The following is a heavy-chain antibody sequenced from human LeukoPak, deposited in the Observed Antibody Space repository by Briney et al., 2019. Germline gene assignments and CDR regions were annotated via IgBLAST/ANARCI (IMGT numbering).Heavy chain of an antibody. D-gene: IGHD6-13*01. CDR1: GGSISSSSYY. Sequence: SETLSLTCTVSGGSISSSSYYWGWIRQPPGKGLEWIGSIYYSGSTYYNLSLKSRVTISVDTSKNQFSLKLSSVTAADTAVYYCARGIGSSCDYWGQGTLVTVSS. J-gene: IGHJ4*02. CDR2: IYYSGST. CDR3: ARGIGSSCDY. V-gene: IGHV4-39*01.